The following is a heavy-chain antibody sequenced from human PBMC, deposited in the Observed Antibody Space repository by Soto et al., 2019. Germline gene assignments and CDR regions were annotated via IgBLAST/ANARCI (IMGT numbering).Heavy chain of an antibody. J-gene: IGHJ4*02. V-gene: IGHV3-21*01. D-gene: IGHD6-19*01. CDR3: ARGQWLLRLPDY. CDR1: GFTFSSYS. CDR2: ISSSSSYI. Sequence: LRLSCAASGFTFSSYSMNWVRQAPGKGLEWVSSISSSSSYIYYADSVKGRFTISRDNAKNSLYLQMNSLRAEDTAVYYCARGQWLLRLPDYWGQGTLVTVS.